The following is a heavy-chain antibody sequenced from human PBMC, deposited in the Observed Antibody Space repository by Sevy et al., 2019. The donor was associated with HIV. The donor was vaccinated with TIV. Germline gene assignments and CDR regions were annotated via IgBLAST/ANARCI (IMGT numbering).Heavy chain of an antibody. CDR2: ISYDGSHK. CDR1: GFIFGSYA. V-gene: IGHV3-30-3*01. Sequence: GGSLRLSCAASGFIFGSYAMNWVRQAPGKGLEWVAVISYDGSHKYYADSVKGRFNISRDSCKNTLYLQMHSLRTDDTAVYYCARDPGSSWSSFDYWGQGTLVTVSS. CDR3: ARDPGSSWSSFDY. J-gene: IGHJ4*02. D-gene: IGHD6-13*01.